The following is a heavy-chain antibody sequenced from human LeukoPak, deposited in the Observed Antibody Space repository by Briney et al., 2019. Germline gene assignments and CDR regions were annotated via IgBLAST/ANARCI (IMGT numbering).Heavy chain of an antibody. CDR2: INSDRSST. CDR1: GFTFSSYW. J-gene: IGHJ2*01. Sequence: GGSLRLSCAASGFTFSSYWMHWVRQAPGKGLVWVSRINSDRSSTSYADSVKGRFTISRDNAKNTLYLQMNSLRAEDTAVYYCARVALSSGYFDYWYFDLWGRGTLVTVSS. CDR3: ARVALSSGYFDYWYFDL. D-gene: IGHD3-3*01. V-gene: IGHV3-74*01.